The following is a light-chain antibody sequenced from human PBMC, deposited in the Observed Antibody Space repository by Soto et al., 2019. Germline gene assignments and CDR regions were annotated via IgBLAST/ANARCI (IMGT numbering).Light chain of an antibody. V-gene: IGLV2-14*01. CDR3: SSYSTTSSPHVL. Sequence: QSVLTQPASVSGSPGQSITISCTGTSSDVGGYNYVSWYQQHPGKAPKVMIYEVSNRPSGVSNRFSGSKSGNTASLTISGLQAEDEADYYCSSYSTTSSPHVLFGGGTKLTVL. CDR1: SSDVGGYNY. J-gene: IGLJ2*01. CDR2: EVS.